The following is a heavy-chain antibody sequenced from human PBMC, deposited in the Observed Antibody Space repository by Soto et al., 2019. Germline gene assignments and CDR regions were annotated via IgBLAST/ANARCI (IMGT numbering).Heavy chain of an antibody. CDR1: GGSFSGYY. V-gene: IGHV4-34*01. CDR3: ARGEAYCGGDCYSGGDAFDI. CDR2: LNHSGST. J-gene: IGHJ3*02. Sequence: SETLSLTCAVYGGSFSGYYWSWIRQPPGKGLEWIGELNHSGSTNYNPSLKSRVTISVDTSKNQFSLKLSSVTAADTAVYYCARGEAYCGGDCYSGGDAFDIWGQGTMVTVSS. D-gene: IGHD2-21*02.